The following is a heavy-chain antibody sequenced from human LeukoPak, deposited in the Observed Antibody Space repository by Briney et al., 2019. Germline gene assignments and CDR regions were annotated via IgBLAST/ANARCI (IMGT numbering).Heavy chain of an antibody. CDR3: ARAGGNSYFDY. D-gene: IGHD4-23*01. V-gene: IGHV3-7*01. CDR2: IKQDGSEK. CDR1: GFTFSSYW. J-gene: IGHJ4*02. Sequence: GGSLRLSCAASGFTFSSYWMSWVRQAPGKGLEWVANIKQDGSEKYYVDSVKGRFTISRDNANNSLYLQMNSLRAEDTAVYYCARAGGNSYFDYWGQGTLVTVST.